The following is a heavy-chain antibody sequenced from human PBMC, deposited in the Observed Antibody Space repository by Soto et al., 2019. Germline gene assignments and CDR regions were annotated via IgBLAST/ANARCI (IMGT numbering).Heavy chain of an antibody. V-gene: IGHV1-69*08. D-gene: IGHD4-4*01. CDR3: ATDKDSTYDH. Sequence: QVQLVQSGAEVKKPGSSVKVSCKASGGTFSSYSFTWVRQAPGQGLEWMGRIITILGIANYAQKFQGRVTISADKSTSTAYMELSSLRSEDTAVYYCATDKDSTYDHWGQGTLVTVSS. CDR2: IITILGIA. J-gene: IGHJ5*02. CDR1: GGTFSSYS.